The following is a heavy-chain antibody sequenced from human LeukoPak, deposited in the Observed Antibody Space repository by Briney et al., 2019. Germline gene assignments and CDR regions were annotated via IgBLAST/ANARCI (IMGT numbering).Heavy chain of an antibody. J-gene: IGHJ6*02. D-gene: IGHD6-13*01. Sequence: GASVKVSCKASGYTFTSYGISWVRQAPGQGLEWMGWISAYNGNTNYAQKFQGRVTITADESTSTAYMELSSLRSEDTAVYYCARADSSSWSGPYYYYGMDVWGQGTTVTVSS. CDR1: GYTFTSYG. CDR3: ARADSSSWSGPYYYYGMDV. CDR2: ISAYNGNT. V-gene: IGHV1-18*01.